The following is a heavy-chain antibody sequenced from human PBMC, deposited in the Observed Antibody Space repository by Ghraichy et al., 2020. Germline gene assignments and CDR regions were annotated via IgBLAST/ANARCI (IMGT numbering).Heavy chain of an antibody. CDR3: ARERYCSSTSCYRGYYHFYGMDV. V-gene: IGHV3-23*01. CDR2: IIGYGTSA. Sequence: GESLNISCTASGFTFSNYAMAWVRQAPGKGLEWFSSIIGYGTSAFYADSVRCRFSISRDNSKNTLYVEMNSLRAEDTAVYYCARERYCSSTSCYRGYYHFYGMDVWGQGTTVTVSS. D-gene: IGHD2-2*01. CDR1: GFTFSNYA. J-gene: IGHJ6*02.